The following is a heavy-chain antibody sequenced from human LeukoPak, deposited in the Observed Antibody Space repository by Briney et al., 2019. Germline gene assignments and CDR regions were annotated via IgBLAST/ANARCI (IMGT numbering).Heavy chain of an antibody. J-gene: IGHJ4*02. CDR2: VSPSGDIT. V-gene: IGHV3-23*01. D-gene: IGHD5-12*01. CDR1: GFTFSTYG. Sequence: GGTLRLSCAASGFTFSTYGMNWVRQAPGKGLEWVSGVSPSGDITYYADSVKGRFTISRDNSKNTVYLQMNNVRAEDTAVYYCAKDGAWLRFDDWGQGTLVTVSS. CDR3: AKDGAWLRFDD.